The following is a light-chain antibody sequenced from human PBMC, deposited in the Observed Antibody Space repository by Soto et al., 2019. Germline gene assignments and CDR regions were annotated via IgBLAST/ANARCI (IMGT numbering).Light chain of an antibody. V-gene: IGKV1-39*01. J-gene: IGKJ5*01. CDR2: VAS. CDR1: QSTGRY. CDR3: QQSYGTPIT. Sequence: DIQMTHSPSSLSASVADSVTITCRSSQSTGRYLNWYQQKPGRAPNLLIYVASSLQSEDRLRFSGSGSGTDFTLTITSLQPEDFATYYCQQSYGTPITFGQRTRLAI.